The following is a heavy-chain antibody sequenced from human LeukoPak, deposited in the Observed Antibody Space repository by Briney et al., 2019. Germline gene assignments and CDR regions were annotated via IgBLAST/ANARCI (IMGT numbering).Heavy chain of an antibody. V-gene: IGHV3-23*01. CDR2: ISGSGGST. CDR3: AKDGFGESYRREYYFDY. J-gene: IGHJ4*02. Sequence: PGGSLRLSCAASGFTFSSYGMSWVRQAPGKGLEWGSAISGSGGSTYYADSVKGRFTISRDTSKNTLYLQMNSLRAEDTAVYYCAKDGFGESYRREYYFDYWGQGTLVTVSS. D-gene: IGHD3-10*01. CDR1: GFTFSSYG.